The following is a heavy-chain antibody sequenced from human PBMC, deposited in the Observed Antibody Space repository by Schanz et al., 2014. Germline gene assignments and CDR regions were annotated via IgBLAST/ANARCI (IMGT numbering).Heavy chain of an antibody. CDR2: VPFDGSQK. D-gene: IGHD6-13*01. CDR3: ARALIAAAGGAFDY. V-gene: IGHV3-30*04. Sequence: MQLLESGGGVVQPGRSLRLSCAASGFTFSSYALHWVRQAPGKGLEWVAFVPFDGSQKFYADSVKGRFTISRDNSKDTVYLQMNSLRARDAAVYYCARALIAAAGGAFDYWGQGTLVAVSS. J-gene: IGHJ4*02. CDR1: GFTFSSYA.